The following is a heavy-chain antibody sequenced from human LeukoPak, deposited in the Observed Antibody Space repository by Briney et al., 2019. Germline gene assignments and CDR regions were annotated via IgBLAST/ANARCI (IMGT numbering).Heavy chain of an antibody. CDR3: ARTRRRFDP. V-gene: IGHV4-34*01. J-gene: IGHJ5*02. Sequence: SETLSLTCAVYGGSFSGYYWSWIRQPPGKGLEWIGEINHSGSTNYNPSLKSRVTISVDTSKNQFSLKLSSVTAADTAVYYCARTRRRFDPWGQGTLVTVSS. CDR1: GGSFSGYY. CDR2: INHSGST.